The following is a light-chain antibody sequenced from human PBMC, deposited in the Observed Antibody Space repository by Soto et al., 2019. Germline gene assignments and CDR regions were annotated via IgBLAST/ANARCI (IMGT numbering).Light chain of an antibody. J-gene: IGLJ2*01. CDR1: SSDVGSYNL. CDR3: GSYEGSSTLRV. Sequence: QSALTQPASVSGSPGQSITISCTGTSSDVGSYNLVCWYQQHPGKAPKLMIYEGSQRPSGVSNRFSGSKSGNTASLTITGLQAEDEADYYCGSYEGSSTLRVFGGGTKLTVL. V-gene: IGLV2-23*01. CDR2: EGS.